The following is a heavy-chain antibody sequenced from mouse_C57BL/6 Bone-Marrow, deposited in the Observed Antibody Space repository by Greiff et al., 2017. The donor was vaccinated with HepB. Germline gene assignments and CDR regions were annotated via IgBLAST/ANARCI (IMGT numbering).Heavy chain of an antibody. J-gene: IGHJ2*01. CDR3: AEFITTVVASFAY. Sequence: VQLKESGAELVKPGASVKLSCTASGFNIKDYYMHWVKQRTEQGLEWIGRIDPEDGETKYAPKFQGKATITADTSSNTAYLQRSSLTSEDTAVYYCAEFITTVVASFAYWGQGTTLTVSS. CDR2: IDPEDGET. CDR1: GFNIKDYY. D-gene: IGHD1-1*01. V-gene: IGHV14-2*01.